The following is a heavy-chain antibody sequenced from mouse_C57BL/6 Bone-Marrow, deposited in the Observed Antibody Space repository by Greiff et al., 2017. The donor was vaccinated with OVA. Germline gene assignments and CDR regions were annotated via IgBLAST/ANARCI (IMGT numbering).Heavy chain of an antibody. D-gene: IGHD4-1*02. V-gene: IGHV1-64*01. Sequence: VKQRPGQGLEWIGMIHPNSGSTNYNEKFKSKATLTVDKSSSTAYMQLSSLTSEDSAVYYCARQLGRDYYAMDYWGQGTSVTVSS. CDR2: IHPNSGST. CDR3: ARQLGRDYYAMDY. J-gene: IGHJ4*01.